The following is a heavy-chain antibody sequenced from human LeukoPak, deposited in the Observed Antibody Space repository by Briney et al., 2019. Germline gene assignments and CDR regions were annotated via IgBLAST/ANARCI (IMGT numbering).Heavy chain of an antibody. CDR2: IYTSGST. D-gene: IGHD6-13*01. Sequence: SETLSLTCTVSGGSISSYYWSWIRQPAGKGLEWIGRIYTSGSTNYSPSLKSRVTMSVDTSKNQFSLKLSSVTAADTAVYYCARDSSSWQGYNWFDPWGQGTLVTVSS. V-gene: IGHV4-4*07. J-gene: IGHJ5*02. CDR1: GGSISSYY. CDR3: ARDSSSWQGYNWFDP.